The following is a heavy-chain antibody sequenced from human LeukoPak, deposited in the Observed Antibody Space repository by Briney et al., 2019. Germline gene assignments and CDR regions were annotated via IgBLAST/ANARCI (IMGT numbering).Heavy chain of an antibody. CDR1: GYTFNNYD. D-gene: IGHD3-10*01. J-gene: IGHJ4*02. CDR2: VNPKSGNT. V-gene: IGHV1-8*01. CDR3: ARARENSYGSGTYRSYYFNC. Sequence: ASVKVSCKASGYTFNNYDVNWVRQASGQGLEWMGWVNPKSGNTGYAQSFQGRVTMTRNTSISTAYMELSSLGSEDTAVYYCARARENSYGSGTYRSYYFNCWGQGTLVTVSS.